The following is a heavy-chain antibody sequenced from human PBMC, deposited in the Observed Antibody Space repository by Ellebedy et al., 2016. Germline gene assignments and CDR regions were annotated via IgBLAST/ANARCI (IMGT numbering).Heavy chain of an antibody. V-gene: IGHV1-18*01. CDR3: ARDRYNDFWSGYYPDSYYYGMDV. D-gene: IGHD3-3*01. CDR2: ISAYNDNT. CDR1: GYTFASYG. J-gene: IGHJ6*02. Sequence: ASVKISCKASGYTFASYGISWVRQAPGQGLEWMGWISAYNDNTNYAEKFQGRVTMTTDTSTSTGYMELRSLRSDETAVYYCARDRYNDFWSGYYPDSYYYGMDVWGQGTTVTVSS.